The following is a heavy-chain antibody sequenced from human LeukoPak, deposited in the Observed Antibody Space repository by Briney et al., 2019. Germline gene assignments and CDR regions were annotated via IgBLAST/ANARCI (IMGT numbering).Heavy chain of an antibody. V-gene: IGHV4-39*07. D-gene: IGHD6-13*01. J-gene: IGHJ4*02. CDR2: IYYSGSF. CDR1: GGSISSSTYY. CDR3: ARARRGSNWTFDY. Sequence: PSETLSLTCTVSGGSISSSTYYWGWIRQPPGKGLEWIGSIYYSGSFYYNPSLKSRVTMSVDTSKNQFSLKLTSVTAADTAVYYCARARRGSNWTFDYWGQGTLVTVSS.